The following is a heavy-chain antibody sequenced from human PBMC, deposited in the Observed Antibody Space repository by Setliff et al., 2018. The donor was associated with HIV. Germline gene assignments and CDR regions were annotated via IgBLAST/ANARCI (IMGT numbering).Heavy chain of an antibody. Sequence: PSETLSLTCTVSGGSISSHYWSWIRQPPGKGLEWIGHIYTSGSTNYNPSLKSRVTISLDTSRTQFSLRLSSVTAADTAVYYCARHSPNVGVRGDAFDIWGQGTVVTVSS. V-gene: IGHV4-4*08. J-gene: IGHJ3*02. CDR1: GGSISSHY. D-gene: IGHD2-8*01. CDR2: IYTSGST. CDR3: ARHSPNVGVRGDAFDI.